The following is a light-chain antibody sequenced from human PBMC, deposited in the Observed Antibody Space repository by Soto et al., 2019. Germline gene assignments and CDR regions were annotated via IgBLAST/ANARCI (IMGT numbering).Light chain of an antibody. J-gene: IGLJ1*01. CDR2: SDD. CDR1: SSNIGSYP. V-gene: IGLV1-47*02. Sequence: QSVLTQSPSASGTPGQRVTISCYGSSSNIGSYPVYWYQQLPGTAPKLLINSDDQRPSGVPDRFSASKSGTSASLAISGIRSEDGADYYCAAWDASLSGHVFGAGTKVTVL. CDR3: AAWDASLSGHV.